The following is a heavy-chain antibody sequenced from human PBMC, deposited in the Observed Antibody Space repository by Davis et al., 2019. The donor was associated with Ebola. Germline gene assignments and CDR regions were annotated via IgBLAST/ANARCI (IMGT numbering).Heavy chain of an antibody. V-gene: IGHV5-51*01. J-gene: IGHJ3*02. D-gene: IGHD1-1*01. Sequence: KVSCKAYGYTFVSNWIGWVRQMPGKGLEWMGIIYPADSNTRYRPSFQGQVTISADKSISTAYLHWNSLKASDTAMYYCASQGGTTGTTTTFDIWGQGTMVTVSS. CDR1: GYTFVSNW. CDR2: IYPADSNT. CDR3: ASQGGTTGTTTTFDI.